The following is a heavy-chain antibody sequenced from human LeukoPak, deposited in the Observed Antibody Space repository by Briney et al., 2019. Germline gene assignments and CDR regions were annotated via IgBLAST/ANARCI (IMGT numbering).Heavy chain of an antibody. CDR1: GGSISSSSYY. CDR2: IYYSGST. Sequence: PSETLSLTCTVSGGSISSSSYYWGWIRQPPGKGLEWIGSIYYSGSTYYSPSLKSRVTISVDTSKSQFSLKLSSVTAADTAVYYCAPLWFGELLTPGKGDYWGQGTLVTVSS. J-gene: IGHJ4*02. V-gene: IGHV4-39*01. CDR3: APLWFGELLTPGKGDY. D-gene: IGHD3-10*01.